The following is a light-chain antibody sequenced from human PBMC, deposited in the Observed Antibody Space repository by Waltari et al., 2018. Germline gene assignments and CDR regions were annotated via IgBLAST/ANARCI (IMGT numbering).Light chain of an antibody. J-gene: IGKJ1*01. Sequence: SCRASRSVSRYLAWYQQRPGQAPRRLIYGASTRATGIPDRCSGSGSGTDFSLTISGLEPEDSAVYYCQHHFRLPATFGQGTKVEIK. CDR1: RSVSRY. CDR3: QHHFRLPAT. CDR2: GAS. V-gene: IGKV3-20*01.